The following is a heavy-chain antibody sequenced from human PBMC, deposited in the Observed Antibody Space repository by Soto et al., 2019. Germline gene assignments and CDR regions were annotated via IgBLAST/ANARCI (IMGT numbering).Heavy chain of an antibody. D-gene: IGHD1-20*01. Sequence: SETLSITCTVSVDSISTYDWSWIRRPAGKGLEWIGRIDASGNTNYNPSLKSRVTMSADTSKKQFSLKLTSVTAADTAVYYCARYSNNWFQTEGMDVWGQGTTVTVSS. CDR3: ARYSNNWFQTEGMDV. CDR1: VDSISTYD. J-gene: IGHJ6*02. CDR2: IDASGNT. V-gene: IGHV4-4*07.